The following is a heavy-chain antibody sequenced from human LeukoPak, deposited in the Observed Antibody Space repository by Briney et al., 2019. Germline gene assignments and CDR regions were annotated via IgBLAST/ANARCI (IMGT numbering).Heavy chain of an antibody. CDR3: ARIRGYDNYYYYIDV. D-gene: IGHD5-12*01. CDR1: GYIFTSYG. J-gene: IGHJ6*03. Sequence: GASVKVSCKASGYIFTSYGISWVRQAPGQGLEWMGWISVYNGNTNYPQRLQGRVTMTTDTSTSTAYMELRSLRSDDTAVYYCARIRGYDNYYYYIDVWGKGTTVTVSS. CDR2: ISVYNGNT. V-gene: IGHV1-18*01.